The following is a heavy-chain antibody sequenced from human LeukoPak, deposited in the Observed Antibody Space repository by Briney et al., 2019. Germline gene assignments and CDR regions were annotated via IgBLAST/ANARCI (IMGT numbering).Heavy chain of an antibody. CDR3: AKNAVNWNHFRLFDY. D-gene: IGHD1-14*01. J-gene: IGHJ4*02. Sequence: PGGSLRLSCAVSGFTFSSYAMTWVRQAPGKGLEWVSTISGTGGSTFYADSVKGRFTISRDNSKNTLYLQMNTLRAEDTAVYYCAKNAVNWNHFRLFDYWGQGALVTVSS. CDR2: ISGTGGST. CDR1: GFTFSSYA. V-gene: IGHV3-23*01.